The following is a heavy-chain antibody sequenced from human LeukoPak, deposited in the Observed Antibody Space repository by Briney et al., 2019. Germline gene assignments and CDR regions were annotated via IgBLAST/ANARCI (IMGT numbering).Heavy chain of an antibody. CDR3: ARFVVVPAAKDWFDP. Sequence: ASVKVSCKASGGTFSTYTISWVRQAPGQGLEWMGWISAYNGNTNYAQKLQGRVTMTTDTSTSTAYMELRSLRSDDTAVYYCARFVVVPAAKDWFDPWGQGTLVTVSS. V-gene: IGHV1-18*01. CDR2: ISAYNGNT. CDR1: GGTFSTYT. J-gene: IGHJ5*02. D-gene: IGHD2-2*01.